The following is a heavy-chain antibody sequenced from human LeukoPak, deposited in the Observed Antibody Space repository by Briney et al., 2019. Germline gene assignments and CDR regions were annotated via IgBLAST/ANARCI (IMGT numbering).Heavy chain of an antibody. Sequence: PGASLRLSCAASGFTFSSYAMSWVRQAPGKGLEWVSAISGSGGSTYYADSVKGRFNISRDNSKNTLYLQMNSLRAEDTAVYYCAKNDCSSTSCYISAFDYWGQGTLVTVSS. CDR3: AKNDCSSTSCYISAFDY. D-gene: IGHD2-2*02. J-gene: IGHJ4*02. CDR1: GFTFSSYA. V-gene: IGHV3-23*01. CDR2: ISGSGGST.